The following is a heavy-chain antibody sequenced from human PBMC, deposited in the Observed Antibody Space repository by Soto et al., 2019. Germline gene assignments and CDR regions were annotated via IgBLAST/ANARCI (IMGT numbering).Heavy chain of an antibody. J-gene: IGHJ6*02. CDR3: AKVQDSSSWGGYYYYYYGMDV. Sequence: QVQLVESGGGVVQPGRSLRHSCAASGFTFSSYGMHWVRQAPGKGLEWVAVISYDGSNKYYADSVKGRFTISRDNSKNTLYLQMNSLRAEDTAVYYCAKVQDSSSWGGYYYYYYGMDVWGQGTTVTVSS. V-gene: IGHV3-30*18. D-gene: IGHD6-6*01. CDR1: GFTFSSYG. CDR2: ISYDGSNK.